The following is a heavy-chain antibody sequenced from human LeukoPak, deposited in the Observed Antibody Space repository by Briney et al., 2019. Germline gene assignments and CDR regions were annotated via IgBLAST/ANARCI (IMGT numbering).Heavy chain of an antibody. CDR1: GGSISSSSYY. V-gene: IGHV4-39*01. CDR2: IYYSGST. CDR3: ARPSRYSYRPGYMDV. J-gene: IGHJ6*03. D-gene: IGHD5-18*01. Sequence: SETLSLTCTVSGGSISSSSYYWGCIRQPPGKGLECIGSIYYSGSTYYNPSLKSRVTISVDTSKNQFSLKLSSVTAADTAVYYCARPSRYSYRPGYMDVWGKGTTVTVSS.